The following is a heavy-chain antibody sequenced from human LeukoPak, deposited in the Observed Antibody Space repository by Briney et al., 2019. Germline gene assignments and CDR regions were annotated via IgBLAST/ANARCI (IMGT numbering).Heavy chain of an antibody. D-gene: IGHD3-10*02. CDR1: GFTFSSYE. V-gene: IGHV3-48*03. Sequence: GGSLRLSCAAAGFTFSSYEMSWVRQAPGKGLEWVSYISSSGSTIYYADSVKGRFTISRDNAKNSLYLQMNSLRAEDTAVYYCAELGITMIGGVWGKGTTVTISS. CDR2: ISSSGSTI. CDR3: AELGITMIGGV. J-gene: IGHJ6*04.